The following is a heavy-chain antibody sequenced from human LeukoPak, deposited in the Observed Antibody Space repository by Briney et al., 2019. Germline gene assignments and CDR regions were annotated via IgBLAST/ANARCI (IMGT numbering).Heavy chain of an antibody. V-gene: IGHV4-34*01. CDR3: AITYYDFWSGYGLDY. CDR1: GGSFSGYY. J-gene: IGHJ4*02. Sequence: SETLSLTCAVYGGSFSGYYWSWIRQPPGKGLEWIGEINHSGSTNYNPSLKSRVTISVDTSKNQFSLKLGSVTAADTAVYYCAITYYDFWSGYGLDYWGQGTLVTVSS. CDR2: INHSGST. D-gene: IGHD3-3*01.